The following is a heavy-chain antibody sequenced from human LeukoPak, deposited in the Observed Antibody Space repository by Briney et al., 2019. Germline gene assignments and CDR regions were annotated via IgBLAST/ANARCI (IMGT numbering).Heavy chain of an antibody. D-gene: IGHD3-22*01. CDR3: ARRYDRGAFDF. CDR2: IDGRGGTT. J-gene: IGHJ3*01. CDR1: GFTFSTYA. V-gene: IGHV3-23*01. Sequence: GGSLRLSCAASGFTFSTYAMAWVRQAPGKGLEWVSGIDGRGGTTYYADSVKGRFTISRDNSENTLYLQMNSLRAEDTAIYFCARRYDRGAFDFWGHGTMVTVSS.